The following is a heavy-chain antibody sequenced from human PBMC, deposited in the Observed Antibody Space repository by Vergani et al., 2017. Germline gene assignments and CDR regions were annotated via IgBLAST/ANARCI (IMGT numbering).Heavy chain of an antibody. J-gene: IGHJ5*02. CDR1: GASIRSSNYY. Sequence: QLQLQESGPGLVKPSATLSLTCSVSGASIRSSNYYWGWIRQPPGKGLEWIASIYYSGSTYYNPSLKSRVTISVDTSKNQFSLTRSSVTAADTAVYFCAKHSTVEWLVKLGWIDPGGQGILVIVSS. CDR2: IYYSGST. D-gene: IGHD6-19*01. V-gene: IGHV4-39*01. CDR3: AKHSTVEWLVKLGWIDP.